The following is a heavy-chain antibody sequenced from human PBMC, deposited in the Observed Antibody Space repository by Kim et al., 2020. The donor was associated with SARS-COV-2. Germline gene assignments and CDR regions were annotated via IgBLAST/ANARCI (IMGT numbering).Heavy chain of an antibody. J-gene: IGHJ6*02. D-gene: IGHD3-10*01. CDR3: AKGLGELDYYYYYGMDV. CDR1: GFTFSSYA. CDR2: IYSGGSST. V-gene: IGHV3-23*03. Sequence: GGSLRLSCAASGFTFSSYAMSWVRQAPGKGLEWVSVIYSGGSSTYYADSVKGRFTISRDNSKNTLYLQMNSLRAEDTAVYYCAKGLGELDYYYYYGMDVWGPGTTVTVSS.